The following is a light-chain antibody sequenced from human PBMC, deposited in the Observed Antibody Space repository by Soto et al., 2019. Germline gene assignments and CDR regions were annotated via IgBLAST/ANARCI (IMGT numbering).Light chain of an antibody. CDR3: QQYGISLPT. CDR2: GAS. V-gene: IGKV3-20*01. J-gene: IGKJ1*01. Sequence: EIVLTQSPATLSLSPEERATLSCRASPSVSSSYLAWYQQNPGQAPRLLIYGASSRATGIPDRFSGSGSGTDFTLTISRLEPEDFAVYYCQQYGISLPTFGQGTKVDI. CDR1: PSVSSSY.